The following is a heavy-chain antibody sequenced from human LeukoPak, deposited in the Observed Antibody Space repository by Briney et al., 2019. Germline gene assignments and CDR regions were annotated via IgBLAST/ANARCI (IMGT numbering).Heavy chain of an antibody. Sequence: SVKVSCKASGGTFSSYAISWVRQAPGQGLEWMGGIIPIFGTANYAQKFQGRVTITTDESTSTAYMELSSLRSEHTAVYYCAREGGGNSITAAAGTRWFDPWGQGTLVTVSS. J-gene: IGHJ5*02. CDR3: AREGGGNSITAAAGTRWFDP. CDR1: GGTFSSYA. CDR2: IIPIFGTA. D-gene: IGHD6-13*01. V-gene: IGHV1-69*05.